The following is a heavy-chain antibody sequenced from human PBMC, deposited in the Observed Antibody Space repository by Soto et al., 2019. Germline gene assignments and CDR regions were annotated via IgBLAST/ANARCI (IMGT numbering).Heavy chain of an antibody. V-gene: IGHV3-74*03. CDR1: GFTFSSYW. J-gene: IGHJ4*02. Sequence: EVQLVESGGDLVQPGGSLTLSCAASGFTFSSYWMHWVRQAPGKGLVCVSRIKSDGSGTMYADSVKGRLTISRDNARNIRCLLRNSMRVEDTPVYFLVRGDGAESDGHGYLGRHWGQGTLVTVSS. D-gene: IGHD5-18*01. CDR3: VRGDGAESDGHGYLGRH. CDR2: IKSDGSGT.